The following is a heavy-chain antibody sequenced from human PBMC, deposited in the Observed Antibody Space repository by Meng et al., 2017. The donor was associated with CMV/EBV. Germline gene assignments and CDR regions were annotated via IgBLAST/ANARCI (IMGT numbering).Heavy chain of an antibody. CDR2: ISSSSSYI. D-gene: IGHD1-1*01. V-gene: IGHV3-21*01. CDR1: GFTFSSYN. J-gene: IGHJ3*02. CDR3: AKLERGTKDAFDI. Sequence: GESLKISCAASGFTFSSYNMNWVRQAPGKGLEWVSSISSSSSYIYYADSVKGRFTISRDNAKNSLYLQMNSLRVEDTAVYYCAKLERGTKDAFDIWGQGTMVTVSS.